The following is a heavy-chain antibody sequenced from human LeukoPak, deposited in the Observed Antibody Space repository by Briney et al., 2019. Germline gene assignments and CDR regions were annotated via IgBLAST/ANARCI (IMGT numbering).Heavy chain of an antibody. CDR2: ISGDGLRT. J-gene: IGHJ4*02. CDR3: ASDHPDRYFDY. V-gene: IGHV3-64*01. D-gene: IGHD1-14*01. Sequence: PGGSLRLSCAASGFIFNTYTMHWVRQAPGKGLEYVSTISGDGLRTYYANSVKGRFTVSRDNSKNTLYLQMGSLRTEDMAMYYCASDHPDRYFDYWGQGTLVTVSS. CDR1: GFIFNTYT.